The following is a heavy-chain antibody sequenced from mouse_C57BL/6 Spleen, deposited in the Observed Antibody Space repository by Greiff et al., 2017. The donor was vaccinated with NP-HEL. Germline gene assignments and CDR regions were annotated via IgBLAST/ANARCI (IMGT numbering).Heavy chain of an antibody. CDR1: GFTFSSYA. V-gene: IGHV5-9-1*02. D-gene: IGHD1-1*01. Sequence: EVQLVESGEGLVKPGGSLKLSCAASGFTFSSYAMSWVRQTPEKRLEWVAYISSGGDYIYYADTVKGRFTISRDNARNTLYLQMSSLKSEHTAMYYCTRVNYYGSSYGYFDVWGTGTTVTVSS. CDR2: ISSGGDYI. CDR3: TRVNYYGSSYGYFDV. J-gene: IGHJ1*03.